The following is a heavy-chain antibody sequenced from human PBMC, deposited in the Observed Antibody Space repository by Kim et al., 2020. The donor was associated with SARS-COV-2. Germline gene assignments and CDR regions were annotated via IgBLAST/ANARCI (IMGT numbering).Heavy chain of an antibody. Sequence: GGSLRLSCAASGFTFSSYEMNWVRQAPGKGLEWVSYISSSGTTIYYADSVKGRFTISRDNAKNSLYLQMNSLRAEDTAVYYYGSIGWVLLPEYFQHWGQGTLVTVSS. CDR1: GFTFSSYE. CDR3: GSIGWVLLPEYFQH. V-gene: IGHV3-48*03. CDR2: ISSSGTTI. D-gene: IGHD1-26*01. J-gene: IGHJ1*01.